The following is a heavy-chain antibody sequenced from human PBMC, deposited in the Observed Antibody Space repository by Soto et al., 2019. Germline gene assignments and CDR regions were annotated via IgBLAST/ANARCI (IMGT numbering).Heavy chain of an antibody. D-gene: IGHD3-3*01. Sequence: GGSLRLSCAASGFTFSSYGMHWVRQAPGKGLEWVAVIWYDGSNKYYADSVKGRFTISRDNSKNTLYLQMNSLRAEDTAVYYCARDLIFGVVIIQDYYYYMDVWGKGTTVTVSS. CDR1: GFTFSSYG. CDR2: IWYDGSNK. V-gene: IGHV3-33*01. J-gene: IGHJ6*03. CDR3: ARDLIFGVVIIQDYYYYMDV.